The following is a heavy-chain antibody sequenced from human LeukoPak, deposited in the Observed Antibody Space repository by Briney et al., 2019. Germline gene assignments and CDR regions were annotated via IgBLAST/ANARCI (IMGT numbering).Heavy chain of an antibody. D-gene: IGHD6-13*01. Sequence: GGSLRLSCAASGLTFSSYWMNWVRQAPGKGLEWVANINEDGSDRNYVDSVKGRFTISRDNAKDSLYLEMNSLRAEDRAVYYFSKSPYSSNWDNVWGRGTLVSVPS. V-gene: IGHV3-7*03. J-gene: IGHJ4*02. CDR3: SKSPYSSNWDNV. CDR1: GLTFSSYW. CDR2: INEDGSDR.